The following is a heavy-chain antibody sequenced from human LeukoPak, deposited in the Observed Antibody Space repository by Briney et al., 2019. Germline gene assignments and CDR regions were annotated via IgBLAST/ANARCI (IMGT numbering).Heavy chain of an antibody. Sequence: GDSLKISCKGSGYSFTSYWIGWVRQMPGKGLEWMGIIYSGDSDTRYSPSFQGQVTISADKSISTAYLQWSSLKASDTAMYYCARLRRYFDYDAFDIWGQGTMVTVSS. CDR2: IYSGDSDT. J-gene: IGHJ3*02. D-gene: IGHD3-9*01. V-gene: IGHV5-51*01. CDR3: ARLRRYFDYDAFDI. CDR1: GYSFTSYW.